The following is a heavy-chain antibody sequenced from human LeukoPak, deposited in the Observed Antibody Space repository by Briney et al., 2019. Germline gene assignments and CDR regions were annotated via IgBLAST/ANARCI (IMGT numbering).Heavy chain of an antibody. J-gene: IGHJ4*02. CDR2: ISNSGGST. D-gene: IGHD4-17*01. CDR3: AKGPSTAVCSY. Sequence: GGSLRLSCAASGFIFSTYAMSWVRQAPGEGLEWVSSISNSGGSTNYADSVKGRFTISRDNSKNTLYLQMNSLRAEDTAVYYCAKGPSTAVCSYWGQGTLVTVSS. CDR1: GFIFSTYA. V-gene: IGHV3-23*01.